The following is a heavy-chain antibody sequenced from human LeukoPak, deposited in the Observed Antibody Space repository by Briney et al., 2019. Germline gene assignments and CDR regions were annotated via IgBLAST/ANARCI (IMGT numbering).Heavy chain of an antibody. CDR3: ARVRHCSSTSCRSPRYNWFDP. D-gene: IGHD2-2*01. Sequence: SETLSLTCTVSGGSISSGGYYWSWIRQHPGKGLEWIGYIYYSGSTYYNPSLKSRVTISVDTSKNQFSLKLSSVTAADTAVYYCARVRHCSSTSCRSPRYNWFDPWGQGTLVTVSS. J-gene: IGHJ5*02. CDR2: IYYSGST. CDR1: GGSISSGGYY. V-gene: IGHV4-31*03.